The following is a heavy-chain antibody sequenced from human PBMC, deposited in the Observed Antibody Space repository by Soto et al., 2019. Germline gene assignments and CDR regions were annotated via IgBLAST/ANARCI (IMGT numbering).Heavy chain of an antibody. D-gene: IGHD2-15*01. V-gene: IGHV3-30-3*01. J-gene: IGHJ6*02. Sequence: QVQLVESGGGVVQPGRSLRLSCAASGFTFRNYDMHWVRQAPGKGLECVAVISYDGGNKFYRDYVKGRFTISRDNSKNTLYLQIDSLRDEDTAVYYCARGDREDIAVVIGVRPGEDGVDVWGQGTTVTVSS. CDR3: ARGDREDIAVVIGVRPGEDGVDV. CDR2: ISYDGGNK. CDR1: GFTFRNYD.